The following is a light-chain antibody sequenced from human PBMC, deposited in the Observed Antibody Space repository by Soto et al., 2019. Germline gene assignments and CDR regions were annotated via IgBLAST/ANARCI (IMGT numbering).Light chain of an antibody. J-gene: IGKJ1*01. CDR3: HQRQSWPRT. CDR2: LTS. Sequence: EIVLTQSPATLSSFPGDRVTLSWRASQAVNTRLAWYQHKPGQAPRLLIYLTSNRAAGIPARFSGSGSGTDFTLTISDVETEDFAVYYCHQRQSWPRTFGQGSKVDIK. CDR1: QAVNTR. V-gene: IGKV3-11*01.